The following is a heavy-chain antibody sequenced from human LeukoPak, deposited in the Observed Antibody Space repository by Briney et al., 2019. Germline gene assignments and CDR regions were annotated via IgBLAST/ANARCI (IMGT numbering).Heavy chain of an antibody. CDR3: ARHSSGWYLDDY. Sequence: SSVKVSCKASGGTFSSYAISWVRQAPGQGLEWMGGIIPIFGTANYAQKSQGRVTITTDESTSTAYMEQSSLRSEDTAVYYCARHSSGWYLDDYWGQGTLVTVSS. J-gene: IGHJ4*02. CDR2: IIPIFGTA. D-gene: IGHD6-19*01. CDR1: GGTFSSYA. V-gene: IGHV1-69*05.